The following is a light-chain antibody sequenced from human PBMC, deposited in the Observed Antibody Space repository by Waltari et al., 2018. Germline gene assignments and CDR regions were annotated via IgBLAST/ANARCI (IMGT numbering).Light chain of an antibody. CDR1: SSDIGRYNY. CDR3: SSYTSTTTPFV. Sequence: QSALTQPASVSGSPGQSITISCTGTSSDIGRYNYVSWYQQHPGKALKLIIYDVNNRLSGISDRFSGSKSANTDSLTISGLQVEDEADYFCSSYTSTTTPFVFGSGTKVTVL. CDR2: DVN. V-gene: IGLV2-14*03. J-gene: IGLJ1*01.